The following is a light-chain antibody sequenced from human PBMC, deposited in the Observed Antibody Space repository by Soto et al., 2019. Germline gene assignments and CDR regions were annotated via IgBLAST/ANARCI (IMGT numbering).Light chain of an antibody. J-gene: IGKJ4*01. Sequence: DIQLTQSPSFLSASVGDRVTITCRASQGISSYLAWYQQKPGKATKLLIYAASTLQSGDPSRFSGSGSGTEFTLTIGSLQPEDFATYYCQQLNSYPLTCGGGTKVEIK. V-gene: IGKV1-9*01. CDR3: QQLNSYPLT. CDR2: AAS. CDR1: QGISSY.